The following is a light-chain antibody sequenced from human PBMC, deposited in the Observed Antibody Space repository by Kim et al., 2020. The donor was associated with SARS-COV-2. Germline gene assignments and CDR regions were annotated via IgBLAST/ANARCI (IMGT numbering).Light chain of an antibody. CDR1: QSISSW. V-gene: IGKV1-5*03. CDR2: KAS. J-gene: IGKJ4*01. CDR3: QQYNSYSLT. Sequence: ASVGDRVTITCRTSQSISSWLAWYQQKPGKAPKLLIYKASSLESGVPSRFSGSGSGTEFTLTISSLQPDDFATYYCQQYNSYSLTFGGGTKVDIK.